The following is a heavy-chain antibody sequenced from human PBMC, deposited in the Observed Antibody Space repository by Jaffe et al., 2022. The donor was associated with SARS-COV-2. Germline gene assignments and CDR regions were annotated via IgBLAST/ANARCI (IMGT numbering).Heavy chain of an antibody. V-gene: IGHV3-23*04. J-gene: IGHJ5*02. CDR3: AKDRWQLLLGSEYTWFDP. CDR1: GFTFSSYA. Sequence: EVQLVESGGGLVQPGGSLRLSCAASGFTFSSYAMNWVRQTPGKGLEWVSTISASGGGTYYAASVKGRFTISRDNSKNTLYLQMDSLRAEDTAIYCCAKDRWQLLLGSEYTWFDPWGQGTLVTVSS. CDR2: ISASGGGT. D-gene: IGHD2-15*01.